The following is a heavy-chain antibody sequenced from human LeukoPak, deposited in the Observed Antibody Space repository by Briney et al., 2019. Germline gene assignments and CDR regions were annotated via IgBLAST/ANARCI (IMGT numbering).Heavy chain of an antibody. D-gene: IGHD7-27*01. CDR3: ARDPLGEDYFDY. J-gene: IGHJ4*02. Sequence: GGSLRLSCAASGFTFSSYWMHWIRQAPGKGLVWVSRINSDGSSTSYADSVKGRFTISRDNAKNTLYLQMNSLRAEDTAVYYCARDPLGEDYFDYWGQGTLVTVSS. CDR2: INSDGSST. V-gene: IGHV3-74*01. CDR1: GFTFSSYW.